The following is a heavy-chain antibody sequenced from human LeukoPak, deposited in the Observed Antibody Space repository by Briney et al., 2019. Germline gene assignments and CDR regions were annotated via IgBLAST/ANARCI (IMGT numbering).Heavy chain of an antibody. CDR3: AIQAGDFDY. J-gene: IGHJ4*02. V-gene: IGHV3-30*03. D-gene: IGHD4-17*01. CDR1: GFTFSSYG. Sequence: GRSLRLSCAASGFTFSSYGMHWVRQAPGKGLEWVAVISYDGSNKYYADSVKGRFTISRGNSKNTLYLQMNSLRAEDTAVYYCAIQAGDFDYWGQGTLVTVSS. CDR2: ISYDGSNK.